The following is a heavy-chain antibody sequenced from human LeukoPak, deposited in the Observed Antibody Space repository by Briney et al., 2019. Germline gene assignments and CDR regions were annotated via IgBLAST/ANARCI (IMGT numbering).Heavy chain of an antibody. Sequence: GGSLRLSCAASGFTFSSYWMSRVRQAPGKGLEWVANIKQDGSEKYYVDSVKGRFTISRDNAKNSLYLQMNSLRAEDTAVYYCARDSSSWFFRRNYYYYYYMDVWGKGTTVTVSS. CDR1: GFTFSSYW. D-gene: IGHD6-13*01. V-gene: IGHV3-7*01. J-gene: IGHJ6*03. CDR3: ARDSSSWFFRRNYYYYYYMDV. CDR2: IKQDGSEK.